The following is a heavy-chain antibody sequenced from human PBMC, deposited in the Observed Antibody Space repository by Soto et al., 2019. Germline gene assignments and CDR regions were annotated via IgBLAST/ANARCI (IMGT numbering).Heavy chain of an antibody. D-gene: IGHD1-1*01. V-gene: IGHV1-8*01. Sequence: SVKVSCKASGYTFTSYDINWVRQATGQGLEWMGWMNPNSGNTGYAQKFQGRVTMTRNTSISTAYMELSSLRSEDTAVYYCARSGHNPDNYYYYGMDVWGQGTKVTVS. CDR2: MNPNSGNT. CDR1: GYTFTSYD. J-gene: IGHJ6*02. CDR3: ARSGHNPDNYYYYGMDV.